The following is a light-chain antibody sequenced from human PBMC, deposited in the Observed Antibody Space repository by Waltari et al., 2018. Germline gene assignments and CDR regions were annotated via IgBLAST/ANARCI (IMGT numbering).Light chain of an antibody. J-gene: IGLJ1*01. CDR2: EVS. CDR1: SATVGSYPL. V-gene: IGLV2-23*02. CDR3: CAFAGRGFYV. Sequence: SALTQPAPVSGSPGQSITISCTSTSATVGSYPLLSWYQRHPGGAPKLLIYEVSERPSGVSIRFSGSKSGKTASLTISGLQPEDEADYYCCAFAGRGFYVFGTGTQVTVL.